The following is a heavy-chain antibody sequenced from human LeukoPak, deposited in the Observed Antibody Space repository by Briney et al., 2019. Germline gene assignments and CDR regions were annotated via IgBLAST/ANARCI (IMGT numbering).Heavy chain of an antibody. CDR3: ASSIVGAWEFDY. J-gene: IGHJ4*02. CDR1: GGTFSSYA. Sequence: SVKVSCKASGGTFSSYAISWVRQAPGQGLEWMGGIIPIFGTANYAQKFQGRVTITTDESTSTAYMELSSLRSEDTAVCYCASSIVGAWEFDYWGQGTLVTVSS. V-gene: IGHV1-69*05. CDR2: IIPIFGTA. D-gene: IGHD1-26*01.